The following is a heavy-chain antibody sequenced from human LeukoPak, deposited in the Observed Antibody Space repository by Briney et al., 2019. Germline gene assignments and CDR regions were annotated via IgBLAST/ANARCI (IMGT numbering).Heavy chain of an antibody. Sequence: GRSLRLSCAASGFNFNSYEVNWVRQAPGKGLEWLSYISSTGGTIYYADSVKGRFTISRDNAKNSLYLQMNSLRVEDTAIYYCARDLGYSFGHFDYWGQGTLVTVSS. CDR2: ISSTGGTI. V-gene: IGHV3-48*03. CDR3: ARDLGYSFGHFDY. CDR1: GFNFNSYE. J-gene: IGHJ4*02. D-gene: IGHD5-18*01.